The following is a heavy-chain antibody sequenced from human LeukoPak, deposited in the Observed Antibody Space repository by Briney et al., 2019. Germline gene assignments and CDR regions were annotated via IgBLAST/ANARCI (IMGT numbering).Heavy chain of an antibody. CDR1: GYIFTSYL. J-gene: IGHJ4*02. CDR2: IYPGDSDT. Sequence: PGESLKISCKGSGYIFTSYLIGWVRQMPGKGPEWMGIIYPGDSDTRYSPSFQGQVTISADKSISTAYLQWSSLKASDTAMYYCARQEYSSSRLLDYWGQGTLVTVSS. CDR3: ARQEYSSSRLLDY. V-gene: IGHV5-51*01. D-gene: IGHD6-6*01.